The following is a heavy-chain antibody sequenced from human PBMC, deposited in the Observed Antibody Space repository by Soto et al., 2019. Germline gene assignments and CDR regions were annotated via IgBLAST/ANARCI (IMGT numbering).Heavy chain of an antibody. CDR2: INHSGST. Sequence: PPETLSRTCAVYGGSFSGYYWSWIRQPPGKGLEWIGEINHSGSTNYNPSLKSRVTISVDTSKNQFSLKLSSVTAADTAVYYCARGVAAAGNNWFDPWGQGTLVTVSS. CDR1: GGSFSGYY. J-gene: IGHJ5*02. D-gene: IGHD6-13*01. CDR3: ARGVAAAGNNWFDP. V-gene: IGHV4-34*01.